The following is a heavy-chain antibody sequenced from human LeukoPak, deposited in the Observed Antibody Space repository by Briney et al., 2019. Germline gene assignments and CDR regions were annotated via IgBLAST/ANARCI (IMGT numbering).Heavy chain of an antibody. CDR2: MNPNSGTT. D-gene: IGHD3-3*01. CDR3: ARGRGDFWSGYYWGYWFDP. Sequence: ASVKVSCKASGYTFTSYDINWVRQATGQGLEWMGWMNPNSGTTGYAQKFQGRVTMTRNTSISTAYMELSSLRSEDTAVYYCARGRGDFWSGYYWGYWFDPWGQGTLVTVSS. J-gene: IGHJ5*02. V-gene: IGHV1-8*01. CDR1: GYTFTSYD.